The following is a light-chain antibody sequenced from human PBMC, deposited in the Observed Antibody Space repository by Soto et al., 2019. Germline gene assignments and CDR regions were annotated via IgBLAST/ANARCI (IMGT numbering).Light chain of an antibody. V-gene: IGLV2-14*01. CDR3: SSFRSGTTL. Sequence: QSVLTQPAPVSGSPGQSVTISCTGTSSDVGAYKYVSWYQKHPGKAPKLMIYEVSNRPSGVSDRFSGSKSGNTASLTISGLQADDEGDYYCSSFRSGTTLFGTGTKVTVL. J-gene: IGLJ1*01. CDR2: EVS. CDR1: SSDVGAYKY.